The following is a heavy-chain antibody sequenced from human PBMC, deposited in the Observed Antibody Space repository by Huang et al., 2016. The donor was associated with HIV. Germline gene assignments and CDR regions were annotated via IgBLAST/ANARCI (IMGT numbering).Heavy chain of an antibody. Sequence: QIQLMQSGPELKQPGASVKVSCKASGYNFTSYGITWVRQDPGQGPEWMGWISASIGDTEYEQKFQGRVTLTTDTSTNIADMELRSLRSDDTAKYYCARDPKYHRIGYYRQRRGIDIWGQGTMVIVSS. V-gene: IGHV1-18*01. CDR1: GYNFTSYG. CDR2: ISASIGDT. D-gene: IGHD3-22*01. J-gene: IGHJ3*02. CDR3: ARDPKYHRIGYYRQRRGIDI.